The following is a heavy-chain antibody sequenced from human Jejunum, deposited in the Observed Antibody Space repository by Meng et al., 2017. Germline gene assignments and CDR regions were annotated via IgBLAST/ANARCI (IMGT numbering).Heavy chain of an antibody. Sequence: VPLGQFGGKRKKPGVSGKVSCKASGYTFSNYCISWVRRSPGHGLEWMGWISTYNGNTRYAQKLQGRATLTTDSSTSTVYMELRSLRSDDTAVYYCARDGVSFTMVRGGKYWGQGTLVTVSS. D-gene: IGHD3-10*01. J-gene: IGHJ4*02. CDR1: GYTFSNYC. V-gene: IGHV1-18*01. CDR2: ISTYNGNT. CDR3: ARDGVSFTMVRGGKY.